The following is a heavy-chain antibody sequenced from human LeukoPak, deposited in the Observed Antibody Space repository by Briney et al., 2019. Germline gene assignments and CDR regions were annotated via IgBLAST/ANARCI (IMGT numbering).Heavy chain of an antibody. CDR1: GFTFSRNA. J-gene: IGHJ4*02. V-gene: IGHV3-30-3*01. CDR3: AREAYGDLYFDI. CDR2: ISYDGSNK. D-gene: IGHD4-17*01. Sequence: TGGSLRLSCVDSGFTFSRNAMHWVRQAPGKGLEWMAAISYDGSNKYYADSVEGRFTISRDNSKNTLYLQMNSPRAEDTAVYYCAREAYGDLYFDIWGQGTLVTVSS.